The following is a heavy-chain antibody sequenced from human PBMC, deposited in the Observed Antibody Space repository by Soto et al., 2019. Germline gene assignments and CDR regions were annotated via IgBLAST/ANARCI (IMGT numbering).Heavy chain of an antibody. CDR2: IYNSGST. Sequence: SETLSLTCTVSGGSIISSTYCLVCMRQPPWKGLEWIGSIYNSGSTYYNPSLKSRVTISVDTSKNQFSLKLSSVTAADTAVYYCASAGRIQLRLLNSYYFDYWGQGTLVTVSS. D-gene: IGHD5-18*01. V-gene: IGHV4-39*01. CDR3: ASAGRIQLRLLNSYYFDY. CDR1: GGSIISSTYC. J-gene: IGHJ4*02.